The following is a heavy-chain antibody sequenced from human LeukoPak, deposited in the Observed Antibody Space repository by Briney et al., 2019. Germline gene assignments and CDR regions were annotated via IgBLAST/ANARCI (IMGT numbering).Heavy chain of an antibody. Sequence: PGGSLRLSCAASGFTFSSYAMSWVRQAPGKGLEWVSSISDSGGRTFYADSVKGRFTISRDNSKNTLSLQMNSLRVEDTAIYYCAKDVRRCNGGCTWGQGTLVTVSS. V-gene: IGHV3-23*01. CDR1: GFTFSSYA. CDR3: AKDVRRCNGGCT. J-gene: IGHJ5*02. D-gene: IGHD4-23*01. CDR2: ISDSGGRT.